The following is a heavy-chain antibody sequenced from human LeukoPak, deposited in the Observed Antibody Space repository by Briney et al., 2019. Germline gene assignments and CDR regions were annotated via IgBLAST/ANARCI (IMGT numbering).Heavy chain of an antibody. CDR3: VAPSAMYYYYYGMDV. J-gene: IGHJ6*02. V-gene: IGHV3-30-3*01. Sequence: GRSLRLSCAASGFTFSSYAMHWVRQAPGKGLEWVAVISYDGSNKYYADSVKGRFTISRDNAKNSLYLQMNSLRAEDTAVYYCVAPSAMYYYYYGMDVWGQGTTVTVSS. D-gene: IGHD2-2*01. CDR1: GFTFSSYA. CDR2: ISYDGSNK.